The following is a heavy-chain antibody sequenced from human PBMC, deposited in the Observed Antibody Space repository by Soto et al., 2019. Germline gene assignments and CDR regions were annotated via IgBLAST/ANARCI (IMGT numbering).Heavy chain of an antibody. D-gene: IGHD6-13*01. V-gene: IGHV5-10-1*01. CDR1: GYSFTSYW. CDR3: ASTGYSSSWYSAFDI. Sequence: GESLKISCKGSGYSFTSYWITWVRQMPGKGLEWMGRIDPSDSYTNYSPSFQGHVTISADKSISTAYLQWSSLQASDTAMYYCASTGYSSSWYSAFDIWGQGTMVTVSS. CDR2: IDPSDSYT. J-gene: IGHJ3*02.